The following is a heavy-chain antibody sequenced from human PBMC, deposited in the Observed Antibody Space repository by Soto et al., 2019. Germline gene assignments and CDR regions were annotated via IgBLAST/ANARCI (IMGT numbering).Heavy chain of an antibody. CDR1: GYTFTSYA. CDR3: ASSAAAQVVGATTSYCYDGMDV. CDR2: INAGNGNT. V-gene: IGHV1-3*01. Sequence: QVQLVQSGAEVKKPGASVKVSCKASGYTFTSYAMHWVRQAPGQRLEWMGWINAGNGNTKYSQKFQGRVTITRDTAASTAYMELSSLRSEDTAVYYWASSAAAQVVGATTSYCYDGMDVWGQGTKVTVSS. D-gene: IGHD1-26*01. J-gene: IGHJ6*02.